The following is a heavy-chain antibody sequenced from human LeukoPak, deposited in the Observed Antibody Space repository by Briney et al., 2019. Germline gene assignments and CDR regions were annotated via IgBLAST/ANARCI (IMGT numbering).Heavy chain of an antibody. CDR3: ATDVGVVRSFDY. D-gene: IGHD3-3*01. CDR1: GYTFTNYG. Sequence: GASVKVSCKASGYTFTNYGISWVRQAPGQGLEWMGWISADNGNTNYAQKLQGRVTMTEDTSTDTAYMELSSLRSEDTAVYYCATDVGVVRSFDYWGQGTLVTVSS. CDR2: ISADNGNT. V-gene: IGHV1-18*01. J-gene: IGHJ4*02.